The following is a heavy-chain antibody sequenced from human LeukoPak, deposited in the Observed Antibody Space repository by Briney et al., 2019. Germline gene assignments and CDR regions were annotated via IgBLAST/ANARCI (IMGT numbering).Heavy chain of an antibody. CDR1: GGSISSSSYY. CDR3: ARLGSSGWYTNYWFDP. CDR2: IYYSGST. V-gene: IGHV4-39*01. Sequence: SETLSLTCTVSGGSISSSSYYWGWIRQPPGKGLEWIGSIYYSGSTYYNPSLKSRVTISVDTSKNQFYLKLSSVTAADTAVYYCARLGSSGWYTNYWFDPWGQGTLVTVSS. D-gene: IGHD6-19*01. J-gene: IGHJ5*02.